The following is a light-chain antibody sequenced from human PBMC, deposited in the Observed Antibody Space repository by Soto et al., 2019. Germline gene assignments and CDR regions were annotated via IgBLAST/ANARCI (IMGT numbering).Light chain of an antibody. CDR2: HTS. CDR1: QSISDN. J-gene: IGKJ4*01. Sequence: IVMTQSSATLSVSPGDSATLSCRASQSISDNVAWYQQRPGLAPRLLIYHTSTRATGVPARFSGSGSGTEFSLTISSMQSDDSAVYYCQRYDNWPLTFGGGTKVDIK. CDR3: QRYDNWPLT. V-gene: IGKV3-15*01.